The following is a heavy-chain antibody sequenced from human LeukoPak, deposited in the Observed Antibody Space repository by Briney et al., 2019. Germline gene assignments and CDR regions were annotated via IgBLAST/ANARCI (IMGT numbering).Heavy chain of an antibody. Sequence: PGGSLRLSCAASGFTFSSYGMHWVRQAPGKGLEWVAVISYDGSNKYYADSVKGRFTISRDNSKNTLYLQMNSLRAEDTAVYCCAKDGVATIFGTAMYYYYYYMDVWGKGTTVTVSS. CDR2: ISYDGSNK. CDR1: GFTFSSYG. V-gene: IGHV3-30*18. D-gene: IGHD5-12*01. J-gene: IGHJ6*03. CDR3: AKDGVATIFGTAMYYYYYYMDV.